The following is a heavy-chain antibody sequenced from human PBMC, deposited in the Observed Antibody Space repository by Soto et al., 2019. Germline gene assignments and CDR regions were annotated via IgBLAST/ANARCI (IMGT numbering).Heavy chain of an antibody. D-gene: IGHD5-18*01. Sequence: SQTLSLTCAVSGYSISSGYYWGWSRQPPGKGLEWIGSIYHSGSTYYNPSLKSRVTISVDTSKNQFSLKLRSVTAADTAVYYCARWIQLGWFDPWGQGTLVTVSS. CDR1: GYSISSGYY. CDR3: ARWIQLGWFDP. J-gene: IGHJ5*02. CDR2: IYHSGST. V-gene: IGHV4-38-2*01.